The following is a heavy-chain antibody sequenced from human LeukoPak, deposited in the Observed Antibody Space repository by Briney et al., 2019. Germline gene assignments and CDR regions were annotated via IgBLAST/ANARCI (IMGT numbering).Heavy chain of an antibody. CDR3: ARDWGLSGSGSYYTNWFDP. Sequence: SETLSLTCTVSGGSISSYYWSWIRQPAGKGLEWIGRIYTSGSTNYNPSLKSRVTMSVDTSKNQFSLKLSSVTAADTAVYYCARDWGLSGSGSYYTNWFDPWGQGTLVTVSS. CDR1: GGSISSYY. J-gene: IGHJ5*02. D-gene: IGHD3-10*01. CDR2: IYTSGST. V-gene: IGHV4-4*07.